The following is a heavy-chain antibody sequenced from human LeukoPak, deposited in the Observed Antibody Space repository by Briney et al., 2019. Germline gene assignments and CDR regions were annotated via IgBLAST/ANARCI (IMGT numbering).Heavy chain of an antibody. V-gene: IGHV1-2*02. CDR2: INPNSGGT. CDR1: GYTFTGYY. Sequence: ASVKVSCKASGYTFTGYYMHWVRQAAGQGLEWMGWINPNSGGTNYAQKFQGRVTMTRDTSISTAYMELSRLRSGDTAVYYCARDRGGVEMATDYWGQGTLVTVSS. J-gene: IGHJ4*02. CDR3: ARDRGGVEMATDY. D-gene: IGHD5-24*01.